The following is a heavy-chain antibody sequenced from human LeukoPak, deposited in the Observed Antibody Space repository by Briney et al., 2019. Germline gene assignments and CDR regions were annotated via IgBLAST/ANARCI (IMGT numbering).Heavy chain of an antibody. CDR2: ISSSSSYI. D-gene: IGHD1-1*01. Sequence: GGSLRLSCAASGFTFSSYSMNWVRQAPGKGLEWVSSISSSSSYIYYAGSVEGRFTISRDNSRNTLYLQMNSLRAEDTAVYYCAKDRDIRKWYKDAFHIWGLGTLVTVSS. CDR3: AKDRDIRKWYKDAFHI. J-gene: IGHJ3*02. CDR1: GFTFSSYS. V-gene: IGHV3-21*04.